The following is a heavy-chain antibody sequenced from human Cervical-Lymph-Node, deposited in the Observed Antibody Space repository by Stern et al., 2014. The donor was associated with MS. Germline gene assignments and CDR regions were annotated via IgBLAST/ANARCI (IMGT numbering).Heavy chain of an antibody. D-gene: IGHD2-2*02. V-gene: IGHV3-48*01. CDR1: GFTFSNFS. CDR3: ATDLRCTATSCYNY. CDR2: LSRSTTTT. J-gene: IGHJ4*02. Sequence: EMQLVESGGGLVQPGGSLRLSCAASGFTFSNFSMNWVRQAPGKGLEWISYLSRSTTTTYYADSVKGRFTISRDNAKNSLYLQMSSLRAEDTAVYYCATDLRCTATSCYNYWGQGTLVSVSS.